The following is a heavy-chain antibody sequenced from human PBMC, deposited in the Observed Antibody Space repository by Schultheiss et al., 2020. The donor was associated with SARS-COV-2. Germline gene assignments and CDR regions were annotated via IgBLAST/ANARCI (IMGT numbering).Heavy chain of an antibody. Sequence: SQTLSLTCTVSGGSIGSYYWSWIRQPPGKGLEWIGYIYYSGSTNYNPSLKSRVTISVDTSKNQFSLKLSSVTAADTAVYYCARGGYCSGGSCYPGLFQHWGQGTLVTVSS. J-gene: IGHJ1*01. CDR2: IYYSGST. CDR1: GGSIGSYY. V-gene: IGHV4-59*01. D-gene: IGHD2-15*01. CDR3: ARGGYCSGGSCYPGLFQH.